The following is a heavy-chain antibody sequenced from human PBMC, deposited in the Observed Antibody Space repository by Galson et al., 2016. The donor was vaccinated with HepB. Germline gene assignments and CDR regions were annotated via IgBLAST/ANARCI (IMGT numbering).Heavy chain of an antibody. CDR2: IFYSGST. J-gene: IGHJ4*02. V-gene: IGHV4-59*01. Sequence: SETLSLTCTVSGGSISSYYWSWIRQPPGKGLEFIGYIFYSGSTYYNPSLKSRVTISADGSKNQFSLKLNSVTAADTAVYYCATIDCSSTSCYEYFDYWGQGTLFTVSS. D-gene: IGHD2-2*01. CDR1: GGSISSYY. CDR3: ATIDCSSTSCYEYFDY.